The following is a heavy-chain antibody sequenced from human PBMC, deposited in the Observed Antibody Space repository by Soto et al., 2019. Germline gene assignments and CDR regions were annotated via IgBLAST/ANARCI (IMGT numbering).Heavy chain of an antibody. Sequence: EVPLVESGGGLVQPGRSLRLSCAASGFTFDDYAMHWVRQAPGKGLEWVSGISWNSGSIGYADSVKGRFTISRDNAKNSLYLQMNSLRAEDTALYYCAKGAVLVHYYGMDVWGQGTTVTVSS. V-gene: IGHV3-9*01. CDR2: ISWNSGSI. CDR3: AKGAVLVHYYGMDV. D-gene: IGHD2-8*02. J-gene: IGHJ6*02. CDR1: GFTFDDYA.